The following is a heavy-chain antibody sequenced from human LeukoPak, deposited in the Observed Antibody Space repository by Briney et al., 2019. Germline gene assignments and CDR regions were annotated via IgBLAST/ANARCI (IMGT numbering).Heavy chain of an antibody. CDR2: ISGSGGST. J-gene: IGHJ3*02. CDR1: GFTFSSYA. Sequence: GGSLRLSCAASGFTFSSYAMSWVRQAPGKGLEWVSAISGSGGSTYYADSVKGRFTISRDNSKNTLYLQMNSLRAEDTAVYYCAKAYCSSSSCYEGVPAFDIWGQGIMVTVSS. CDR3: AKAYCSSSSCYEGVPAFDI. D-gene: IGHD2-2*01. V-gene: IGHV3-23*01.